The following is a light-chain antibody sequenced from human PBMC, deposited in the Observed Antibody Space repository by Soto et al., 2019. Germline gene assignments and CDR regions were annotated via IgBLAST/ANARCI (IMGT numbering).Light chain of an antibody. CDR3: NLYTISNTLV. CDR2: EVS. V-gene: IGLV2-14*01. CDR1: SGDVGGYYY. Sequence: QSALTQPASVSGAPGQSITISCTATSGDVGGYYYVSWYQQHPGQAPKLMIYEVSNRPSGVSNRFSCSKSGNTASLTISGLQAEDEGDYYCNLYTISNTLVFGGGTKLTVL. J-gene: IGLJ3*02.